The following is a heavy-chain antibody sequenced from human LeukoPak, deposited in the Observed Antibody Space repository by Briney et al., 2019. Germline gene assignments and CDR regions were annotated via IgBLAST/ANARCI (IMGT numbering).Heavy chain of an antibody. J-gene: IGHJ6*02. V-gene: IGHV3-21*01. CDR3: ARDISPSGYTYYYYYGMDV. D-gene: IGHD3-22*01. Sequence: GGSLRLSCAASGFTFSSYSMNWVRQAPGKGLEWVSSISSSSYIYYADSVKGRFTISRDNAKNSLYLQMNSLRAEDTAVYYCARDISPSGYTYYYYYGMDVWGQGTTVTVSS. CDR2: ISSSSYI. CDR1: GFTFSSYS.